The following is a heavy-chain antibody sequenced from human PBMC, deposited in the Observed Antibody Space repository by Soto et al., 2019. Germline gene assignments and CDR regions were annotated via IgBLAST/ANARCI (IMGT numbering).Heavy chain of an antibody. D-gene: IGHD6-13*01. Sequence: SETLSLTCAVYGGSFSGYYWSWIRQPPGKGLEWIGEINHSGSTNYNPSLKSRVTISVDASKNQFSLKLSSVTAADTAVYYCARGDSSSWYGKRFDPWGQGTLVTVSS. V-gene: IGHV4-34*01. CDR2: INHSGST. CDR1: GGSFSGYY. CDR3: ARGDSSSWYGKRFDP. J-gene: IGHJ5*02.